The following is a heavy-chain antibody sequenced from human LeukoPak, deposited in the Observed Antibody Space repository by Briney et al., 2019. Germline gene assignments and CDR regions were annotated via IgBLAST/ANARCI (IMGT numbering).Heavy chain of an antibody. CDR2: ISYDGSKK. CDR1: GFTFSSYA. V-gene: IGHV3-30*04. Sequence: GGSLRLSCAASGFTFSSYAMHWVRQAPGKGLEGGAVISYDGSKKYYADSVKGGFTISRDNSKNPLYMQMNSLRAEDTAVYYCARDQRSYDSSGYYYFDYWGQGTLVTVSS. CDR3: ARDQRSYDSSGYYYFDY. J-gene: IGHJ4*02. D-gene: IGHD3-22*01.